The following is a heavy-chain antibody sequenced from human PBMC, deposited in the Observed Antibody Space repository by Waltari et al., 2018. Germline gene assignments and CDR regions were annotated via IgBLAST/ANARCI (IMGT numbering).Heavy chain of an antibody. CDR2: VNIDGTGT. CDR1: GFSFSSYW. V-gene: IGHV3-74*01. J-gene: IGHJ4*02. Sequence: VQLVESGGRLVQPGGSLRLSCEASGFSFSSYWMHWVRQAPGTGLVWVARVNIDGTGTDYADSVKGRFAISRDNAENTLYLQMNNLRAEDTGIYYCTRVNWDYWGQGTLVTVSS. CDR3: TRVNWDY.